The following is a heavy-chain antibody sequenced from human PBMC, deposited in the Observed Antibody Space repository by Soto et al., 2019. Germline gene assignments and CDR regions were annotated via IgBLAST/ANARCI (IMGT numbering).Heavy chain of an antibody. CDR2: IYHSGST. Sequence: PSETLSLTCAVSGGSISSSNWWSWVRQPPGKGLEWIGEIYHSGSTNYNPSLKSRVTISVDKSKNQFSLKLSSVTAADTAVYYCATIMVRGVIGFDYWGQGTLVTVSS. D-gene: IGHD3-10*01. V-gene: IGHV4-4*02. CDR3: ATIMVRGVIGFDY. J-gene: IGHJ4*02. CDR1: GGSISSSNW.